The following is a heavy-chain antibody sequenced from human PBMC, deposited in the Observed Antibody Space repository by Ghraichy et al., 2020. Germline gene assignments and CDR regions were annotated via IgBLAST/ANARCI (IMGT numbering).Heavy chain of an antibody. Sequence: SVKVSCKASGGTFSSYAISWVRQAPGQGLEWMGGIIPIFGTANYAQKFQGRVTITADESTSTAYMELSSLRSEDTAVYYCAREYCSGGSCYSTYNWFDPWGQGTLVTVSS. CDR2: IIPIFGTA. CDR3: AREYCSGGSCYSTYNWFDP. CDR1: GGTFSSYA. D-gene: IGHD2-15*01. J-gene: IGHJ5*02. V-gene: IGHV1-69*13.